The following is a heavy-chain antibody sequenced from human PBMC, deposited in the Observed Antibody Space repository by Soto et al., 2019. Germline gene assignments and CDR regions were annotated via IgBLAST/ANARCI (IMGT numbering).Heavy chain of an antibody. D-gene: IGHD1-26*01. CDR3: ARGDRGAFDL. CDR2: IHSDGSST. J-gene: IGHJ3*01. Sequence: EVQLVESGGGLVRPGGSLRLSCAASGFTFSYYWMHWVRQAPGKVLVWVSRIHSDGSSTTYADFVKARFIISRDNARNTVDLQTTSVRVEDTAVYYCARGDRGAFDLWGQGTVVTVSS. CDR1: GFTFSYYW. V-gene: IGHV3-74*01.